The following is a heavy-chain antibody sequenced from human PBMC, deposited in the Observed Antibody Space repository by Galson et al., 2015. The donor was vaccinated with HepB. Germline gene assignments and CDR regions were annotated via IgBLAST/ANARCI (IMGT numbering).Heavy chain of an antibody. V-gene: IGHV1-24*01. J-gene: IGHJ6*02. D-gene: IGHD2-21*01. CDR1: GDTLSEFF. Sequence: SVKVSCKVSGDTLSEFFIHWVRQAPGKGLEWLAGSDPEDGKTIYAQEFKDRVTVTEDTSAYTAYMELTSLRSDDTAVYYCAKAPQAYCSGRVCWRGGLDVWGQGTTVTVSS. CDR3: AKAPQAYCSGRVCWRGGLDV. CDR2: SDPEDGKT.